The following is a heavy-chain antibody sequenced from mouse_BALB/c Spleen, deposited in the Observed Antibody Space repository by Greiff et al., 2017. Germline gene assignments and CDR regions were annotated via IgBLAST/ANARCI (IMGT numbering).Heavy chain of an antibody. CDR1: GYTFTSYW. V-gene: IGHV1-7*01. Sequence: QVHVMQSGAELAKPGASLKMSCKASGYTFTSYWMYWGIQRPEQGLEWMGYINPSTGCTEYKQKFKDKATLTADKSSSTSYMQLSSLTSEDSAIYYCARSYYCDSSNCFDYWGQGTTLTVSA. J-gene: IGHJ2*01. D-gene: IGHD1-1*01. CDR3: ARSYYCDSSNCFDY. CDR2: INPSTGCT.